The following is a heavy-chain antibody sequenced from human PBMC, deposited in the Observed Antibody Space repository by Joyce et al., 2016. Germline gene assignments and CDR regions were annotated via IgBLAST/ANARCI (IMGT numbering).Heavy chain of an antibody. CDR2: IYSGGST. CDR1: GFTVSGNY. Sequence: EVQLVESGGGLIQPGGSLRLSCAASGFTVSGNYMSWVRQAPGKGLEWVSVIYSGGSTYDADSVKGRFTISRDNSKNTLDLQMNSLRAEDTAVYYCASQYQHRYYYYGMDVWGQGTTVTVSS. D-gene: IGHD3-3*02. CDR3: ASQYQHRYYYYGMDV. J-gene: IGHJ6*02. V-gene: IGHV3-53*01.